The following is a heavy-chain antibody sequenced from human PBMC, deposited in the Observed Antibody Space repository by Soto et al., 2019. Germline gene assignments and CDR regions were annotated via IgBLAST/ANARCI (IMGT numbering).Heavy chain of an antibody. J-gene: IGHJ4*02. CDR1: GFTFSSYA. CDR3: ARPRQTGDRIFDY. D-gene: IGHD7-27*01. V-gene: IGHV3-30-3*01. CDR2: ISYDGSNK. Sequence: QVQLVESGGGVVQPGRSLRLSCAASGFTFSSYAMHWVRQAPGKGLEWVAVISYDGSNKYYADSVKGRFTISRDNSKNTLYLQMNSLRGEDTAVYYCARPRQTGDRIFDYWGQGTLVTVSS.